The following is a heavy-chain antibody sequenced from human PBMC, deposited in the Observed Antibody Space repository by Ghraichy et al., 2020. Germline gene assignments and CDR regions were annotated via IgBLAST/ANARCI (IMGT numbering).Heavy chain of an antibody. CDR3: ARRKYRVTTYYWYFDL. D-gene: IGHD4-11*01. V-gene: IGHV4-34*01. CDR1: GGSFSGYY. Sequence: SETLSLTCAVYGGSFSGYYWSWIRQPPGKGLEWIGEINHSGSTNYNPSLKSRVTISVDTSKNQFSLKLSSVTAADTAVYYCARRKYRVTTYYWYFDLWGRGTLVTVSS. CDR2: INHSGST. J-gene: IGHJ2*01.